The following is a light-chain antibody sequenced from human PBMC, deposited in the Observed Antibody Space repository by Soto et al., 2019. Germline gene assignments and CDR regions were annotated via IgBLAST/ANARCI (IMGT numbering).Light chain of an antibody. CDR1: QSISSW. Sequence: DIQMTQSPSTLSASVGDRVTITCRASQSISSWLAWYQQKPGKAPKLLIYDASSLESGVPSRFSGSGSGTEFNLTISSLQPDGFATYYCQQYNSYWTFGQGTKVEIK. V-gene: IGKV1-5*01. J-gene: IGKJ1*01. CDR3: QQYNSYWT. CDR2: DAS.